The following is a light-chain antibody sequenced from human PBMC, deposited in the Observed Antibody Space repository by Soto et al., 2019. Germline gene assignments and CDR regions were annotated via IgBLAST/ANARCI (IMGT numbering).Light chain of an antibody. CDR1: QGISNE. CDR3: LQDYNYPCT. CDR2: AAS. J-gene: IGKJ2*02. V-gene: IGKV1-6*01. Sequence: AIQMTQSPSSLSVSVGDRVTITCRASQGISNELGWYQQKPGKAPKLLIYAASSVHSGVPPRFSGSGSGTDFTITISSLQPEDVASYYCLQDYNYPCTFGQGTKLEIK.